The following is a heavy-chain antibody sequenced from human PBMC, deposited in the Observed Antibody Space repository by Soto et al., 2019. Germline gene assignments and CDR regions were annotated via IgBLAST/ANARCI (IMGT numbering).Heavy chain of an antibody. V-gene: IGHV5-51*03. CDR2: IYPGDSDT. CDR1: GGTFSSYW. Sequence: GASVKVSCKASGGTFSSYWIGWVRQMPGKGLEWMGIIYPGDSDTRYSPSFQGQVTISADKSISTAYLQWSSLKASDTAMYYCARRVGGDNWFDPWGQGTLVTVSS. D-gene: IGHD3-3*01. CDR3: ARRVGGDNWFDP. J-gene: IGHJ5*02.